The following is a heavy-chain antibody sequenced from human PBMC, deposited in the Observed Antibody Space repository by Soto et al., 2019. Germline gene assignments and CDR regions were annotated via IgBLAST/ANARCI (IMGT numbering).Heavy chain of an antibody. D-gene: IGHD6-6*01. J-gene: IGHJ2*01. Sequence: EVQLVESGGGLVQPGGSLRLSCAASGFTFSSYWMSWVRQAPGKGLEWVANIKQDGSEKYYVDSVKGRFTISRDNAKNSLYLQMNSLRAEDTAVYYCASRIGAARLAAGWYFDLWGRGTLVTVSS. CDR2: IKQDGSEK. V-gene: IGHV3-7*05. CDR1: GFTFSSYW. CDR3: ASRIGAARLAAGWYFDL.